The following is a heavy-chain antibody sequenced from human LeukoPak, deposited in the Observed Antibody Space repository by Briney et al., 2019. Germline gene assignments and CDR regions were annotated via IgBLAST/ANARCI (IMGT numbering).Heavy chain of an antibody. CDR3: ARDRFAFDI. V-gene: IGHV4-61*02. CDR1: GCSISSGSYY. CDR2: IYTSGST. J-gene: IGHJ3*02. Sequence: SETLSLTCTVSGCSISSGSYYWSWIRQPAGKGLEWIGRIYTSGSTNYNPSLKSRVTISVETSKNQFSLKLSSVTAADTAVYYCARDRFAFDIWGQGTMVTVSS.